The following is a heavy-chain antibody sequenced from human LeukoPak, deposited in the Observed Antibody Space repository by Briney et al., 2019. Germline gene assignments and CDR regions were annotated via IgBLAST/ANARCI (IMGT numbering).Heavy chain of an antibody. CDR1: GFTFSSYS. CDR3: ARPAVAMASTDALDV. J-gene: IGHJ3*01. V-gene: IGHV3-21*01. D-gene: IGHD5-24*01. Sequence: GGSLRLSCAASGFTFSSYSMNWVRQAPGKGLEWVSSISSSSSYIYYADSLKGRLTISRDNAKDSLYLQMNNLRAEDTAVYYCARPAVAMASTDALDVWGQGTLVTVSS. CDR2: ISSSSSYI.